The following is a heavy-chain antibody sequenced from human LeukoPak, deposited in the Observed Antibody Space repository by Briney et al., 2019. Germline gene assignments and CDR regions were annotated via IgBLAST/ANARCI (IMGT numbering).Heavy chain of an antibody. D-gene: IGHD3-10*01. CDR3: ARDYYYGSGSYSQADY. Sequence: GASVKVSCKASGYTFTGYYMHWVRQAPGQGLEWMGWINPNSGGTNYAQKFQGRVTMTRHTSISTAYMELSRLRSDDTAVYYCARDYYYGSGSYSQADYWGQGTLVTVSS. CDR2: INPNSGGT. CDR1: GYTFTGYY. V-gene: IGHV1-2*02. J-gene: IGHJ4*02.